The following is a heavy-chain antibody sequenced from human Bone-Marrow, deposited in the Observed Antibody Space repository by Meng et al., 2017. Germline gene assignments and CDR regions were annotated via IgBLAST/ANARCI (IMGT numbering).Heavy chain of an antibody. Sequence: ASVKVSCKTSGYTFTSYAMNWVRQAPGQGLEWMGWINTNTGNPTYAQGFTGRLVFSLDTSVSTAYLQISSLKAEDTAVYYCARGIDYDCWSGYHYYYGMDVWGQGTTVTVSS. CDR1: GYTFTSYA. CDR2: INTNTGNP. D-gene: IGHD3-3*01. V-gene: IGHV7-4-1*02. J-gene: IGHJ6*02. CDR3: ARGIDYDCWSGYHYYYGMDV.